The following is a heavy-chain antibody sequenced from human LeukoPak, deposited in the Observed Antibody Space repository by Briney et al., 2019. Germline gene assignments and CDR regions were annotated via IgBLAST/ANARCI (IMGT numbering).Heavy chain of an antibody. V-gene: IGHV3-74*01. J-gene: IGHJ2*01. D-gene: IGHD6-19*01. Sequence: GGSRRLSCAASGFTFSSYAMSWVRQAPGKGLVWVSRINSDGSSTSYADSVKGRFTISTDNAKNKLYLQMNSLRAEDTAVYYCARAASNIVVAGDWYFDLWGRGTLVTVSS. CDR3: ARAASNIVVAGDWYFDL. CDR2: INSDGSST. CDR1: GFTFSSYA.